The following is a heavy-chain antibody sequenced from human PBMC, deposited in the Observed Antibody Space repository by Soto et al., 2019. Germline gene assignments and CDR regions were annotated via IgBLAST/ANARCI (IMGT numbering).Heavy chain of an antibody. D-gene: IGHD4-4*01. CDR2: ISGSGSTI. CDR3: ARSKYIDY. CDR1: GSPSGSKK. Sequence: GGSLRLSCEALGSPSGSKKMNWVRQAPGKGLEWVTYISGSGSTIYYADSVKGRFTISRDNVKNSLYLQMNSLRDEDTAVYYCARSKYIDYWGQGTLVTVPQ. J-gene: IGHJ4*02. V-gene: IGHV3-48*02.